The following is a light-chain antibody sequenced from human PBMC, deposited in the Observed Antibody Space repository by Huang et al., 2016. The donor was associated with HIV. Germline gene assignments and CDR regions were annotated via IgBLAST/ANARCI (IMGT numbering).Light chain of an antibody. CDR2: DAS. Sequence: DIEMTQSPATLSVSPGERATLSCRASHSVDSDLAWYQQKPGQAPRLLIYDASTRATGISAKFNGTGSGTEFSLSSTNLQSEDFAVYYYQQYNDWPPLTFGGGTKVEI. J-gene: IGKJ4*01. V-gene: IGKV3-15*01. CDR1: HSVDSD. CDR3: QQYNDWPPLT.